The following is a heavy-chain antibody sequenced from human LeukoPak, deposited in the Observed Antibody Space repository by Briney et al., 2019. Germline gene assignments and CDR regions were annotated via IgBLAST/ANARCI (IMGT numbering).Heavy chain of an antibody. Sequence: GWSLTLSCDTSGHASLDFLWSWIRRFRGGWLLDPSTIKKDGSEKEYVDSVKGRFSIFRDNAKNSVHLQMNSLRAEDTAVYYCATFAGVVPGGLLLWGKGTTVIVSS. CDR2: IKKDGSEK. V-gene: IGHV3-7*01. CDR3: ATFAGVVPGGLLL. CDR1: GHASLDFL. J-gene: IGHJ6*04. D-gene: IGHD2-2*01.